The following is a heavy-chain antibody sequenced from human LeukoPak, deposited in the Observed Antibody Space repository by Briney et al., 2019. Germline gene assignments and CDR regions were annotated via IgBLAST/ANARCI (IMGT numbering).Heavy chain of an antibody. CDR2: ISTNNGNT. J-gene: IGHJ5*02. D-gene: IGHD2-2*01. Sequence: ASVTVSFTASGYTFTIYGISWVRQAPGQGHEWMGCISTNNGNTNYAQKLQGRVTMTTDTSTSTAYMELRSLRSDDTAVYYCAATGGYCSSTSCYQLSFDPWGERTLVTV. CDR3: AATGGYCSSTSCYQLSFDP. V-gene: IGHV1-18*01. CDR1: GYTFTIYG.